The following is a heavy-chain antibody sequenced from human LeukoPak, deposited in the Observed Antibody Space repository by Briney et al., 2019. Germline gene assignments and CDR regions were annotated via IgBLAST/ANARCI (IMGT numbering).Heavy chain of an antibody. CDR1: GGSISSSSYY. D-gene: IGHD5-18*01. Sequence: SETLSLTCTVSGGSISSSSYYWGWIRQPPGKGLEWIGSIYYSGSTNYNPSLKSRVTISVDTSKNQFSLKLSSVTAADTAVYYCARLNVDTAMVHYWYFDLWGRGTLVTVSS. CDR3: ARLNVDTAMVHYWYFDL. J-gene: IGHJ2*01. V-gene: IGHV4-39*07. CDR2: IYYSGST.